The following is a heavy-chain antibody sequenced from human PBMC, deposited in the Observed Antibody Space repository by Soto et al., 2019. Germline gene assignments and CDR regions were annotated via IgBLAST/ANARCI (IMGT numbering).Heavy chain of an antibody. CDR3: ARLREAGGSYYGPGGDY. Sequence: QVQLVQSGAEVKKPGSSVKVSCKASGGTFSSYAISWVRQAPGQGLEWMGGIIPIFGTANYAQKFQGRVTITADESTGTAYMELSSLRSEDTAVYYCARLREAGGSYYGPGGDYWGQGTLVTVSS. D-gene: IGHD1-26*01. CDR2: IIPIFGTA. CDR1: GGTFSSYA. J-gene: IGHJ4*02. V-gene: IGHV1-69*01.